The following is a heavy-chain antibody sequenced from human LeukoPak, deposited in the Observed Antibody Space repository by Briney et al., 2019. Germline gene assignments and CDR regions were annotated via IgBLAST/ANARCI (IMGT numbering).Heavy chain of an antibody. CDR3: ARIYMIRSPRTDY. Sequence: GGSLRLSCAASGFTFSSYWMHWVRQAPGKGLVSVSHINSDGSITNYADSVKGRFAISRDNAKNTLYLQMNSLRAEDTAVYYCARIYMIRSPRTDYWGQGSLVTVSS. D-gene: IGHD3-10*01. CDR1: GFTFSSYW. CDR2: INSDGSIT. V-gene: IGHV3-74*01. J-gene: IGHJ4*02.